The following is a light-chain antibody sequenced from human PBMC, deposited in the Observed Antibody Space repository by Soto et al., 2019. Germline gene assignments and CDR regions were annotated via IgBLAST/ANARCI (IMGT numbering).Light chain of an antibody. V-gene: IGKV1-17*01. J-gene: IGKJ1*01. CDR2: AAS. CDR1: QDIQNA. Sequence: DIQMTQSPSSLSASVGGRVTITCGASQDIQNALGWYQEKQGKXXKXXIYAASSLQSGVPSRFRGSRSGTELTITISSLQPEDFATYDGLQHDSNVWTFGQGTKVDIK. CDR3: LQHDSNVWT.